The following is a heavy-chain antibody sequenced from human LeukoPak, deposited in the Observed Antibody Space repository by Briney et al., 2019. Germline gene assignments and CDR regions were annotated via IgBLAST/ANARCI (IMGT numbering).Heavy chain of an antibody. CDR1: GDSLNSYY. V-gene: IGHV4-4*07. D-gene: IGHD6-6*01. Sequence: SETLSLTCTVSGDSLNSYYWSWIRQPAGKGLEWIGRIYTSGSTNYNPSLKSRVTISVDTSKDQFSLKLSSVTAADTAVYYCARVPIAARPYDAFDIWGQGTMVTVSS. CDR2: IYTSGST. CDR3: ARVPIAARPYDAFDI. J-gene: IGHJ3*02.